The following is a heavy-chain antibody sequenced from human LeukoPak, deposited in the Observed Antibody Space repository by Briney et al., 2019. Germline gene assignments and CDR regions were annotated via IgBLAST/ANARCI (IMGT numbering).Heavy chain of an antibody. Sequence: GGSLGLSCVAYGFTLTDYYMSWIRQAPGRGLEWVSDISGSGRNVYYGDSVKGRFTISRDNAKNSLYLQMNNLRAEDTAVYYCARSIGYYYTMDVWGQGTTVPVSS. D-gene: IGHD3-22*01. J-gene: IGHJ6*02. CDR2: ISGSGRNV. CDR1: GFTLTDYY. CDR3: ARSIGYYYTMDV. V-gene: IGHV3-11*01.